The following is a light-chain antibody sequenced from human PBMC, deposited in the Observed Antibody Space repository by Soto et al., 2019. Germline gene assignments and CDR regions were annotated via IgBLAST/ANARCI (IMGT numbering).Light chain of an antibody. CDR1: SSNIGSNY. CDR3: AVWDVSLSGVV. CDR2: KNS. Sequence: QSVVTQPPSASGTPGQRVTISCSGSSSNIGSNYVYWYQHLPGTAPKVLIYKNSHRPSGVPDRFSGSKSDTSASLAISGLRSEDEAHYYCAVWDVSLSGVVFGGGTKLTVL. V-gene: IGLV1-47*01. J-gene: IGLJ3*02.